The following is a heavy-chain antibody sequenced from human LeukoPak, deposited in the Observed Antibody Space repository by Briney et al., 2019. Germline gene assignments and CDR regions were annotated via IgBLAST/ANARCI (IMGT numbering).Heavy chain of an antibody. CDR2: MNPNSGNT. CDR1: GYTFSSYD. J-gene: IGHJ4*02. CDR3: ARGVGGYDYRSGDY. Sequence: ASVKVSCKASGYTFSSYDINWVRQATGQGLEWMGWMNPNSGNTGYAQKFQGRVTLTRNTSTSTAYMELRSLRSEDTAVYYCARGVGGYDYRSGDYWGQGTLVTVSS. D-gene: IGHD5-12*01. V-gene: IGHV1-8*01.